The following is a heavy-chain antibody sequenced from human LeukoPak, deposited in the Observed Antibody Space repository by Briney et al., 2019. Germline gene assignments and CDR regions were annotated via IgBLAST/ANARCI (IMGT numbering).Heavy chain of an antibody. D-gene: IGHD3-22*01. CDR1: SGSISSYY. V-gene: IGHV4-59*01. CDR3: ARVPYYYDSSGYYSYYFDY. CDR2: IYYSGST. Sequence: SEILSLTCTVSSGSISSYYWSWIRQPPGKGLEWIGYIYYSGSTNYNPSLKSRATISVDTSKNQFSLKLSSVTAADTAVYYCARVPYYYDSSGYYSYYFDYWGQGTLVTVSS. J-gene: IGHJ4*02.